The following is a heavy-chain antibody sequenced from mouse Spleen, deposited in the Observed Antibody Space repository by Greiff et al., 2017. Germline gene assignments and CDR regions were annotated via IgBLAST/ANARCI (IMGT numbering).Heavy chain of an antibody. D-gene: IGHD2-10*01. CDR2: IDPSDSYT. V-gene: IGHV1-50*01. J-gene: IGHJ3*01. Sequence: QVQLQQPGAELVKPGASVKLSCKASGYTFTSYWMQWVKQRPGQGLEWIGEIDPSDSYTNYNQKFKGKATLTVDTSSSTAYMQLSSLTSEDSAVYYCSAYYGNYGEGLDAYWGQGTLVTVSA. CDR3: SAYYGNYGEGLDAY. CDR1: GYTFTSYW.